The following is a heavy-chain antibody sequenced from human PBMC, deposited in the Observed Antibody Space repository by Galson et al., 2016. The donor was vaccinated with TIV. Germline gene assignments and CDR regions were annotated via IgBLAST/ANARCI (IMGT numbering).Heavy chain of an antibody. V-gene: IGHV1-69*13. D-gene: IGHD3-10*01. J-gene: IGHJ4*02. CDR2: IIPIFHSA. Sequence: SVKVSCKASGGTFSDYGISWVRQAPGQGLERMGKIIPIFHSAKSAQKFQDRVTITADESMSTVYMELSSLRSEDTAVYYCATLGGYFGSGSYKTDFWGQGTLVTVSS. CDR1: GGTFSDYG. CDR3: ATLGGYFGSGSYKTDF.